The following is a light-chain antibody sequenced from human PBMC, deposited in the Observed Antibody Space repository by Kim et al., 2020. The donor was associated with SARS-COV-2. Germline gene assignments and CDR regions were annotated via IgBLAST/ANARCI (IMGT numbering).Light chain of an antibody. CDR3: QQYNNWFRT. J-gene: IGKJ4*01. CDR1: QSINNN. Sequence: EIVMTQSPAALSVSPGERATLSCRASQSINNNLAWLQQKPGQAPRLLIYAASSRATGIPARFSGSGSGTEFTLTISSLQSEDSAVYYCQQYNNWFRTFGGGTKLEI. V-gene: IGKV3-15*01. CDR2: AAS.